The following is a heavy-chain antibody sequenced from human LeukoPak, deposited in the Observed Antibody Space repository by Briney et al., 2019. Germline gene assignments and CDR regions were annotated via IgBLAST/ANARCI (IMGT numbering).Heavy chain of an antibody. Sequence: GESLKISCKGSGYSFTSYWIGWVRQMPGKGLEWMGIIYPGDSDTRYSPSFQGQVTISADKSISTAYLQWSSLKASDTAMYYCARHRVYWRTSNIAAPTPYYYYGMDVWGQGTTVTVSS. D-gene: IGHD6-13*01. CDR3: ARHRVYWRTSNIAAPTPYYYYGMDV. J-gene: IGHJ6*02. CDR2: IYPGDSDT. V-gene: IGHV5-51*01. CDR1: GYSFTSYW.